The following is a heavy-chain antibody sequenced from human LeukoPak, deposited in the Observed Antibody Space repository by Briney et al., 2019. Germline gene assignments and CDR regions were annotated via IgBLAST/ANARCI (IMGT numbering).Heavy chain of an antibody. D-gene: IGHD2-2*01. CDR3: ARESRNIVVVPAAPVYYYYYYMDV. J-gene: IGHJ6*03. CDR1: GGSISSGSYY. CDR2: IYTSGST. V-gene: IGHV4-61*02. Sequence: SETLSLTCTVSGGSISSGSYYWSWIRQPAGKGLEWIGRIYTSGSTNYNPSLKSRVTISVDTSKNQFSLKLSSVTAADTAVYYCARESRNIVVVPAAPVYYYYYYMDVWGKGTTVTVSS.